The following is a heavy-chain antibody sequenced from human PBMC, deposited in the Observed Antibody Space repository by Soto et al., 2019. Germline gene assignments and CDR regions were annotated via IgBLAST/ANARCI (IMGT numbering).Heavy chain of an antibody. V-gene: IGHV1-18*04. CDR1: GYTSSIYG. CDR3: ARDVSGGSYPWFFDL. CDR2: ISGYNGNI. Sequence: QGQLVQSGAEVKKPGASVNVSCKASGYTSSIYGISWVRQAPGQGLEWMAWISGYNGNIKYAQKFQGRVTVATDTTPTGAYMDLRGLRSDDTAVYYCARDVSGGSYPWFFDLWGRGTLVTVSS. D-gene: IGHD1-26*01. J-gene: IGHJ2*01.